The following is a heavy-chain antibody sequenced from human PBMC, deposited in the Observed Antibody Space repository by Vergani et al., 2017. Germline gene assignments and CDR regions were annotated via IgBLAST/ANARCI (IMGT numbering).Heavy chain of an antibody. CDR3: ARGQNSTSRQLYYYYGMDV. Sequence: QVPLVQSGAAVKKPGASVKVSCKASGYTFTSYDINWVRQATGQGLEWMGWMNPNSGNTGYAQKFQGRVTITRNTSISTAYMELSSLRSEDTAVYYCARGQNSTSRQLYYYYGMDVWGQGTTVTVSS. CDR2: MNPNSGNT. J-gene: IGHJ6*02. D-gene: IGHD6-13*01. CDR1: GYTFTSYD. V-gene: IGHV1-8*03.